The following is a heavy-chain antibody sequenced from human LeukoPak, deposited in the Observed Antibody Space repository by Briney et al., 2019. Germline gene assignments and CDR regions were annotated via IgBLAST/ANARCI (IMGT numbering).Heavy chain of an antibody. D-gene: IGHD2-15*01. V-gene: IGHV1-69*06. Sequence: ASVKVSCKASGGTFSSYAISWVRQAPGQGLEWMGGIIPIFGTANYAQKFQGRVTITADKSTSTAYMELSSLRSEDTAVYYCARDPHCSGGSCSSGWGFDYWGQGTLVTVSS. CDR1: GGTFSSYA. J-gene: IGHJ4*02. CDR3: ARDPHCSGGSCSSGWGFDY. CDR2: IIPIFGTA.